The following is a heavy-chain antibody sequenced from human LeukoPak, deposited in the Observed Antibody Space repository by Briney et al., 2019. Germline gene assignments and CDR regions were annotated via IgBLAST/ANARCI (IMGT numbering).Heavy chain of an antibody. J-gene: IGHJ4*02. CDR1: GFTFSTYW. CDR3: ARAVGPTHFDY. V-gene: IGHV3-7*04. D-gene: IGHD1-26*01. Sequence: PGGSLRLSCAASGFTFSTYWMSWVRRAPGKGLEWVANIKQDGTEKYYVDSVNGRFTISRDNAKNSLYLQMSSLRAEDTAMYYCARAVGPTHFDYWGQGTLVTVSS. CDR2: IKQDGTEK.